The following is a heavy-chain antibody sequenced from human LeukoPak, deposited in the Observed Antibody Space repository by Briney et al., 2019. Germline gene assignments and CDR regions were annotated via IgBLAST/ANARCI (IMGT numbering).Heavy chain of an antibody. CDR1: GGTFSSYA. D-gene: IGHD3-10*01. V-gene: IGHV1-69*13. Sequence: ASVKVSCKASGGTFSSYAISWVRQAPGQGLEWMGGIIPIFGTANYAQKFQGRVTITADESTSTAYMELSSLRSYDTAVYYCVKKANWFFDYWGQGTLVTVSS. J-gene: IGHJ4*02. CDR2: IIPIFGTA. CDR3: VKKANWFFDY.